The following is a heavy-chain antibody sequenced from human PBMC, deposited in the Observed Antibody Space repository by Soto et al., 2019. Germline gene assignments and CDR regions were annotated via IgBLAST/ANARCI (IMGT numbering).Heavy chain of an antibody. CDR3: ARDSNRVENYYYGMDV. J-gene: IGHJ6*02. CDR1: GYTFTGYY. Sequence: ASVKVSCKASGYTFTGYYMHWVRQAPGQGLEWMGWINPNSGGINYAQKFQGWVTMTRDTSISTAYMELSRLRSDDTAVYYCARDSNRVENYYYGMDVWGQGTTVTVSS. V-gene: IGHV1-2*04. CDR2: INPNSGGI.